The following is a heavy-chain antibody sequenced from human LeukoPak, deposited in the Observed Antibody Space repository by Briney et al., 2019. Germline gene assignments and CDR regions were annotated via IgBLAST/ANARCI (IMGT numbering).Heavy chain of an antibody. V-gene: IGHV3-30*18. J-gene: IGHJ4*02. D-gene: IGHD3-10*01. CDR3: AKPTLRWNYGSVSTFDY. Sequence: GGSLRLSCAASGFTFSNYGMHWVRQAPGKGLEWVAVISYDGSNKYYADSVKGRFTISRDNSKNTLYLQMSSLRAEDTAVYYCAKPTLRWNYGSVSTFDYWGQGTLVTVSS. CDR2: ISYDGSNK. CDR1: GFTFSNYG.